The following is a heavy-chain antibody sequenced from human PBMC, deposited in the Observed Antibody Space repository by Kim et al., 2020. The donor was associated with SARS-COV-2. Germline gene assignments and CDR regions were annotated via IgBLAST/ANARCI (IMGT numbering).Heavy chain of an antibody. V-gene: IGHV4-59*01. D-gene: IGHD3-22*01. CDR3: ARGLGYYDSSGYYYVWAFDI. J-gene: IGHJ3*02. CDR1: GGSISSYY. Sequence: SETLSLTCTVSGGSISSYYWSWIRQPPGKGLEWIGYIYYSGSTNYNPSLKSRVTISVDTSKNQFSLKLSSVTAADTAVYYCARGLGYYDSSGYYYVWAFDIWGQGTMVTVSS. CDR2: IYYSGST.